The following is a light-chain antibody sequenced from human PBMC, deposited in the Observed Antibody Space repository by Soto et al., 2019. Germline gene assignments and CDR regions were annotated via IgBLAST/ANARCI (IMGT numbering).Light chain of an antibody. CDR1: QSVSSSF. J-gene: IGKJ5*01. V-gene: IGKV3-20*01. CDR3: QQYGSSHT. Sequence: IVLSQSPGTLSLSPGERATLSCRASQSVSSSFLAWYQQKPGQAPRLLIYDASKRATGIPARFSGSGSGTDFTLTISRLEPEDFAVYYCQQYGSSHTFAQGTRLEIK. CDR2: DAS.